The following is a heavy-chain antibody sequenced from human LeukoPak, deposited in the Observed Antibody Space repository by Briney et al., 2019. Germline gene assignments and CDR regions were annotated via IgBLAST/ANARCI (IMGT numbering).Heavy chain of an antibody. CDR1: GDIVSSDSAA. CDR2: TYYRSKWTT. D-gene: IGHD2-2*01. J-gene: IGHJ6*02. CDR3: TRQRSTSTHYGLDV. Sequence: SQTLSLTCVISGDIVSSDSAAWNWIRQSPSRGLEWLGRTYYRSKWTTDYAVSVQSRITITPDTYRNQFSLQLNSVTPDDTAIYYCTRQRSTSTHYGLDVWGQGATVTVPS. V-gene: IGHV6-1*01.